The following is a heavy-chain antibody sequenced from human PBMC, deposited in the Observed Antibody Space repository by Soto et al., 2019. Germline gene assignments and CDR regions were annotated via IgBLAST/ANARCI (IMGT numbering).Heavy chain of an antibody. CDR1: GLTFSSYE. J-gene: IGHJ3*01. Sequence: EVQLVESGGGLVQPGGSLRLSCAVSGLTFSSYEMNWVRQAPEKGLEWVSYISSSGSTIYADSVKGRFTISRDNAKNSLYLRMNSLRAEDTAVYYCARGGYCDSTTCYRLNAFDVWGQGTMVTVSS. CDR3: ARGGYCDSTTCYRLNAFDV. V-gene: IGHV3-48*03. D-gene: IGHD2-2*01. CDR2: ISSSGSTI.